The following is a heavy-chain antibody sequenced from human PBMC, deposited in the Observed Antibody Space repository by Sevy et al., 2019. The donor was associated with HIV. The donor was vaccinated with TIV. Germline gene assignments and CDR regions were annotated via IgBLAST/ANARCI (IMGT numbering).Heavy chain of an antibody. V-gene: IGHV3-30*02. CDR2: IRYDGSNK. D-gene: IGHD2-2*01. CDR1: GFTFSSYG. Sequence: GGSLRLSCAASGFTFSSYGMHWVRLAPGKGLEWVAFIRYDGSNKYYADSVKGRFTISRDNSKNTLYLQMNSLRAEDTAVYYCAKDDCSTSCYLYTYFDYWGQGTLVTVSS. CDR3: AKDDCSTSCYLYTYFDY. J-gene: IGHJ4*02.